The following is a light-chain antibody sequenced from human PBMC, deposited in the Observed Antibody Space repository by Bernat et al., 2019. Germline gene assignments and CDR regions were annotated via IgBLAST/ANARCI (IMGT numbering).Light chain of an antibody. CDR1: SSDVGGYNY. Sequence: QSALTQPRSVSGSPGLSVTISCTGTSSDVGGYNYVSWYQQHPGKAPKLMIYDVNKRPSGVPDRFSGSKSGNTASLTISGLQAEDEADYYCCSYAGNSAWVFGRGTKVTVL. V-gene: IGLV2-11*01. CDR3: CSYAGNSAWV. CDR2: DVN. J-gene: IGLJ3*02.